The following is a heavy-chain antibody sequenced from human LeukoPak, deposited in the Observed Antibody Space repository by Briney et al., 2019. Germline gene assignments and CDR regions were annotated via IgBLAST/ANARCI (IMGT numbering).Heavy chain of an antibody. CDR3: ARVGGDIVDNGLMRQPRGLDY. J-gene: IGHJ4*02. Sequence: ASVKVSCKASGYTFTSYGISWVRQAPGRGLEWMGWISAYNGNTNYAQKLQGRVTMTTDTSTSTAYMELRSLRSDDTAVYYCARVGGDIVDNGLMRQPRGLDYWGQGTLVTVSS. CDR1: GYTFTSYG. V-gene: IGHV1-18*01. CDR2: ISAYNGNT. D-gene: IGHD2-15*01.